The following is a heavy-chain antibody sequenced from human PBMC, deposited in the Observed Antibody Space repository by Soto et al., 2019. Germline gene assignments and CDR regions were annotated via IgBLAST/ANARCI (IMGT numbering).Heavy chain of an antibody. CDR1: GYTFSSYA. CDR2: INPGNGDT. D-gene: IGHD1-26*01. J-gene: IGHJ4*02. V-gene: IGHV1-3*01. Sequence: ASVKVSCEASGYTFSSYAMHWVRQAPGQSLECMGWINPGNGDTRYSQRFQGRVTITRDTSASTAYMELSSLRSEDTALYYCAASGSLAYWGQGTLVTVPQ. CDR3: AASGSLAY.